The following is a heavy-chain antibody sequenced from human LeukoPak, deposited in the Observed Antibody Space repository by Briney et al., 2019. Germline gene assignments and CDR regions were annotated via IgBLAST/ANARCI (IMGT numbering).Heavy chain of an antibody. D-gene: IGHD3-10*01. J-gene: IGHJ4*02. V-gene: IGHV4-4*09. CDR3: ASLRFGEYLDY. Sequence: SETLSLTCTVSGGSISSYYWSWIRQPPGKGLEWIGYIYSSGSTNYNPSLKSRVTISVDTSKNQFSLKLSSVTAADTAVYYCASLRFGEYLDYWGQGTLVTVSS. CDR1: GGSISSYY. CDR2: IYSSGST.